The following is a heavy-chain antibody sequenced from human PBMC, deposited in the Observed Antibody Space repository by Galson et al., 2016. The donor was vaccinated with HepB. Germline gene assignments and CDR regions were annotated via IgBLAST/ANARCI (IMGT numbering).Heavy chain of an antibody. CDR3: ASMGGGSGSWYKD. V-gene: IGHV3-23*01. Sequence: SLRLSCAASGFTFSSYPMSWVRQAPGKGLEWVSRISGSGDTTNYADSVRGRFTISRDNSKSTLFLQLSSLRAGDTAVHYCASMGGGSGSWYKDWGQGSLVTVSS. CDR2: ISGSGDTT. J-gene: IGHJ4*02. D-gene: IGHD6-13*01. CDR1: GFTFSSYP.